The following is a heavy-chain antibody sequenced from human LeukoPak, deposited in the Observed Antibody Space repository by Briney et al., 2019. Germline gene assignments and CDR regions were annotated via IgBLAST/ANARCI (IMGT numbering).Heavy chain of an antibody. CDR1: GGSISSYY. V-gene: IGHV4-4*07. CDR2: IYTSGST. Sequence: PSETLSLTCTVSGGSISSYYWSWIRQPAGKGLEWIGRIYTSGSTNYSPSLKSRVTISVDKSKNQFSLKLSSVTAADTAVYYCARQYSSSWYLDYWGQGTLVTVSS. CDR3: ARQYSSSWYLDY. D-gene: IGHD6-13*01. J-gene: IGHJ4*02.